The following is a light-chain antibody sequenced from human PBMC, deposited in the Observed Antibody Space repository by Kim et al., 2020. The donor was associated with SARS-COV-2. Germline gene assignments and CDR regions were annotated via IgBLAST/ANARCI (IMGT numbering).Light chain of an antibody. Sequence: DIQMTQSPSSLSASVGDRVTITCRASQSISTFLNWYQQNPGKAPKLLIYAASSLHTGVPSRFSGSGSGTEFTLTISSLQPEDFATYYCQQSYSTPPHTFGGGTKVDIK. CDR1: QSISTF. CDR3: QQSYSTPPHT. CDR2: AAS. V-gene: IGKV1-39*01. J-gene: IGKJ4*01.